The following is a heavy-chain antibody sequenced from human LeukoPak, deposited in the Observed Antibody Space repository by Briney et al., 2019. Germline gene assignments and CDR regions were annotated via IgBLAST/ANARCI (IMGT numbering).Heavy chain of an antibody. CDR2: IYYSGST. J-gene: IGHJ4*02. CDR1: GGSISSSSYY. CDR3: ARLGQLGILDY. V-gene: IGHV4-39*01. Sequence: PSETLSLTCTVSGGSISSSSYYWGWIRQPPGTGLEWIGSIYYSGSTYYNPSLKSRVTISVDTSKNQFSLKLSSVTAADTAVYYCARLGQLGILDYWGQGTLVTVSS. D-gene: IGHD7-27*01.